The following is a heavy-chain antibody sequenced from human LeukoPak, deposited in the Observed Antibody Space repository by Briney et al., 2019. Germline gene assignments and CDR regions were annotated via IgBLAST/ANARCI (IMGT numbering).Heavy chain of an antibody. Sequence: GGSLRLSCAASGFTFSSYEMNWVRQAPGKGLEWVSYISSSGSTIYYADSVKGRFTISRDNAKNSLYLQMNSLRVEDTALYYCARIVLSGGYELVDYWGQGTLLTVSS. CDR1: GFTFSSYE. V-gene: IGHV3-48*03. J-gene: IGHJ4*02. CDR3: ARIVLSGGYELVDY. CDR2: ISSSGSTI. D-gene: IGHD5-12*01.